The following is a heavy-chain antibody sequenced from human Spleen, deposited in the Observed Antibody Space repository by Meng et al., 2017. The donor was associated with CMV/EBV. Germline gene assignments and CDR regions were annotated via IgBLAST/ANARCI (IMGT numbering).Heavy chain of an antibody. D-gene: IGHD6-6*01. Sequence: GESLKISCAASGFTFSSYDMNWVRQAPGKGLEWVSYISSCGSTIYYAGSVKGRFTISRDNAKNSLYLQMNSLRAEDTAVYYCSRDKRGSYYSSSSRNCYYNGMGVWGQGTTVTVSS. CDR2: ISSCGSTI. CDR3: SRDKRGSYYSSSSRNCYYNGMGV. CDR1: GFTFSSYD. V-gene: IGHV3-48*03. J-gene: IGHJ6*02.